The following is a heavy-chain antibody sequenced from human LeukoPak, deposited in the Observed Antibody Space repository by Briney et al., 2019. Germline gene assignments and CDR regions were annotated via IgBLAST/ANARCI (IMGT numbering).Heavy chain of an antibody. CDR3: AGGIGTTVRGYFDF. V-gene: IGHV4-59*12. J-gene: IGHJ4*02. D-gene: IGHD4-11*01. CDR1: GGSISSYY. CDR2: IYYSGTT. Sequence: SETLSLTCTVSGGSISSYYWSWMRQPPGKGLEWIGYIYYSGTTNYNPSLKSRVTISVDTSKNQFSLRLTSVTAADTAVYYCAGGIGTTVRGYFDFWGQGTQVTVSS.